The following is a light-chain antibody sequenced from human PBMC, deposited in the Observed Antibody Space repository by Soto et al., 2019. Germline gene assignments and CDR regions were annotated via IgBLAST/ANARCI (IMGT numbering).Light chain of an antibody. J-gene: IGKJ2*01. CDR2: GAS. Sequence: EIVLTQSPGTLSLSPGERATLSCRASQSVSSYYLAWYQQKPGQAPRLLIYGASSRATGIPDRFSGSGSGTDFSLTIRSQEPEDVAVYYCQQYGSSLYTFGQGTELEL. V-gene: IGKV3-20*01. CDR3: QQYGSSLYT. CDR1: QSVSSYY.